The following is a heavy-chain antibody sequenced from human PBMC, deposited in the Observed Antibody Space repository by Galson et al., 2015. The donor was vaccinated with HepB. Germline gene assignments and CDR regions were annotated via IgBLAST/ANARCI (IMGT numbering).Heavy chain of an antibody. CDR2: ISGSGGST. CDR1: GFTFSSYA. J-gene: IGHJ4*02. D-gene: IGHD6-13*01. Sequence: SLRLSCAASGFTFSSYAMSWVRQAPGKGLEWVSAISGSGGSTYYADSVKGRFTISRDNSKNTLYLQMNSLRAEDTAVYYCAKVGASLFFNSAAEGGIDYWGQGTLVTVSS. CDR3: AKVGASLFFNSAAEGGIDY. V-gene: IGHV3-23*01.